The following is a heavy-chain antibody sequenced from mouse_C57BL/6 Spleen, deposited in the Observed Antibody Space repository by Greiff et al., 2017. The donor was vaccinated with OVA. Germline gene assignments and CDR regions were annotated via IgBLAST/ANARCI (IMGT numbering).Heavy chain of an antibody. CDR3: TAAGY. J-gene: IGHJ2*01. Sequence: DVHLVESGGGLVQPGGSMKLSCVASGFTFSNYWMNWVRQSPEKGLEWVAQIRLKSDNYATHYAESVKGRFTISRDDSKSSVYLQMNNLRAEDTGIYYCTAAGYWGQGTTLTVSS. V-gene: IGHV6-3*01. CDR1: GFTFSNYW. CDR2: IRLKSDNYAT.